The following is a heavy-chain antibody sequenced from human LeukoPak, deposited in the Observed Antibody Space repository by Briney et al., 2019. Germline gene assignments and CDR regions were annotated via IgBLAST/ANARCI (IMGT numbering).Heavy chain of an antibody. CDR3: ASDYDSSGYYFS. Sequence: GASVKVSCKASGGTFSSYAISWVRQAPGQGLEWMGGIIPIFGTANYAQKFQGRVTITTDESTSTAYMELSSLRSEDTAVYYCASDYDSSGYYFSWGQGTLVTVSS. J-gene: IGHJ5*02. D-gene: IGHD3-22*01. CDR2: IIPIFGTA. V-gene: IGHV1-69*05. CDR1: GGTFSSYA.